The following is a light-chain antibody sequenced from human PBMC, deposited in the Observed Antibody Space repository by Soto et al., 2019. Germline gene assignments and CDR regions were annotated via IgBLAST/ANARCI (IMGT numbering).Light chain of an antibody. V-gene: IGKV1-27*01. Sequence: DIQMTQSPSSLSASVGDRVTITCRAIQGISNYLAWYQQKPGKVPKLLIYGASTSQSGVPSRFSGSGSGTDFTLIISGLQPEDGATYYCHKYKCSPLTFGKGTKVEIK. CDR3: HKYKCSPLT. J-gene: IGKJ1*01. CDR2: GAS. CDR1: QGISNY.